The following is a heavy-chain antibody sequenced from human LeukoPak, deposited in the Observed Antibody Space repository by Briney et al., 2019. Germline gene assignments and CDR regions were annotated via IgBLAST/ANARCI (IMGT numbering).Heavy chain of an antibody. CDR1: GFTFSSHW. J-gene: IGHJ4*02. Sequence: GGSLRLSCTASGFTFSSHWMHWVRQAPGKGLVWVSRIGENGRNTNYADSVKGRFTISRDNAKSTLYLQMNSLRAEDTAVYYCARGGSRYFDPWGQGTLVTVSS. D-gene: IGHD3-10*01. CDR3: ARGGSRYFDP. CDR2: IGENGRNT. V-gene: IGHV3-74*01.